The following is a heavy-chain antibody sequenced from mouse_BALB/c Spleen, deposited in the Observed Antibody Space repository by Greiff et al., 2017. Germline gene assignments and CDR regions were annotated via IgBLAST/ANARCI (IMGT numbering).Heavy chain of an antibody. D-gene: IGHD2-2*01. CDR1: GYSITSDYA. CDR3: ARGDYGYDGFAY. Sequence: EVQLVESGPGLVKPSQSLSLTCTVTGYSITSDYAWYWIRQFPGNNLGWMGFISDSGSTSYNPSLKSRISITRDTSKNQFFLQLNSVTTEDTATYSCARGDYGYDGFAYWGQGTLVTVSA. V-gene: IGHV3-2*02. CDR2: ISDSGST. J-gene: IGHJ3*01.